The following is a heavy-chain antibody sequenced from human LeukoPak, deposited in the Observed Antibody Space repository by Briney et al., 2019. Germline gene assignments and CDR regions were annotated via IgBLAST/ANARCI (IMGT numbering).Heavy chain of an antibody. CDR1: GFTFSSYG. D-gene: IGHD5-24*01. J-gene: IGHJ4*02. CDR3: AREGWEDGYNIFDY. Sequence: GGSLRLSCAASGFTFSSYGMHWVRQAPGKGLEWVAFVRYDGSNKYYADSVKGRFTISRDNAKNSLYLQMNSLRAEDTAVYYCAREGWEDGYNIFDYWGQGTLVTVSS. CDR2: VRYDGSNK. V-gene: IGHV3-30*02.